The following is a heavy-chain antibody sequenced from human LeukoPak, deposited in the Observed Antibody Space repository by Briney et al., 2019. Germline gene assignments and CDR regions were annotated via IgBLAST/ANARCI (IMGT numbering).Heavy chain of an antibody. Sequence: ASVKVSCKASGYTFTGYYMHWVRHAPGQGPEWMGWINPNSGGTNYARKFQGRVTMTRDTSISTAYMELSRLRSDDTAVYYCATMLWFGELYGMGVWGQGTTVTVSS. CDR1: GYTFTGYY. CDR2: INPNSGGT. J-gene: IGHJ6*02. V-gene: IGHV1-2*02. CDR3: ATMLWFGELYGMGV. D-gene: IGHD3-10*01.